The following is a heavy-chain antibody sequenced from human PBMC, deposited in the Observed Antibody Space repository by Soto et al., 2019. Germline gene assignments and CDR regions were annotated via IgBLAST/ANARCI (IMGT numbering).Heavy chain of an antibody. D-gene: IGHD3-3*01. J-gene: IGHJ6*02. Sequence: EVQLVESGGGLVQPGGSLRLFCATSGFTFSSYWMSWVRQAPGKGLEWVANIKQDGSEKYYVGSVKGRFTISRDNARNSLYMQMNSLRAEDTAVYYCAREVPITIFGVVIGKGGMDVWGQGTTVTVSS. CDR3: AREVPITIFGVVIGKGGMDV. CDR2: IKQDGSEK. V-gene: IGHV3-7*03. CDR1: GFTFSSYW.